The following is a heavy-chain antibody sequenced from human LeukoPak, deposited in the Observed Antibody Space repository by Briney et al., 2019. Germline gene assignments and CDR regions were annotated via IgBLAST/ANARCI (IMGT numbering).Heavy chain of an antibody. V-gene: IGHV1-18*01. J-gene: IGHJ4*02. Sequence: ASVKVSCKASGYTISNYAFIWVRQAPGQGLEWMGWITASNDYANFAREFQGRVTMTTDTSTSTTYMELRSLTSADTAVYYCATYSAYLAALDYWGQGTRVTVSS. D-gene: IGHD5-12*01. CDR2: ITASNDYA. CDR1: GYTISNYA. CDR3: ATYSAYLAALDY.